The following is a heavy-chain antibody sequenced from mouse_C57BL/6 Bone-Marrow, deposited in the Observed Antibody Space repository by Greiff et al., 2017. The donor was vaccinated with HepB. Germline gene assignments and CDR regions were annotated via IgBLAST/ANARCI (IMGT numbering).Heavy chain of an antibody. J-gene: IGHJ2*01. CDR3: ARSRYGNYLFDY. D-gene: IGHD2-10*02. CDR1: GYTFTSYW. Sequence: VQLQQPGAELVKPGASVKLSCKASGYTFTSYWMHWVKQRPGQGLEWIGMIHPNSGSTNYNEKFKSKATLTVDKSSSTAYMQLSSLTSEDSAVYYCARSRYGNYLFDYWGQGTTLTVSS. V-gene: IGHV1-64*01. CDR2: IHPNSGST.